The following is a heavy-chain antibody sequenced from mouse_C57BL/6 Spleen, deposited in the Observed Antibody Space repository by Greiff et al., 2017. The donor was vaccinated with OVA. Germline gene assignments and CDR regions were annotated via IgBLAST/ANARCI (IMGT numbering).Heavy chain of an antibody. Sequence: VQLQQSGAELVRPGASVKLSCTASGFTINDYYMHWVKQRPAHGLEWIGRIHPAVGDTEYAPKFQGKATMTADTSSNTAYLQLSSLTSEDTAVYYCTGLAKEVAPEYWGQGTTLTVAS. CDR1: GFTINDYY. J-gene: IGHJ2*01. CDR2: IHPAVGDT. CDR3: TGLAKEVAPEY. V-gene: IGHV14-1*01. D-gene: IGHD1-1*01.